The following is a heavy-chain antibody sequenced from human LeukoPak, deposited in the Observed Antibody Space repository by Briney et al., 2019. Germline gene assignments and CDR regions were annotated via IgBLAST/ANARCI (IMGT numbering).Heavy chain of an antibody. CDR3: AKDTRNSSSWYWSWFDP. J-gene: IGHJ5*02. D-gene: IGHD6-13*01. Sequence: GRSLRLSCAASGFTFDDYAMHWVRQAPGEGLEWASGISWNSGSIGYADSVKGRFTISRDNAKNSLYLQMNSLRAEDTALYYCAKDTRNSSSWYWSWFDPWGQGTLVTVSS. V-gene: IGHV3-9*01. CDR1: GFTFDDYA. CDR2: ISWNSGSI.